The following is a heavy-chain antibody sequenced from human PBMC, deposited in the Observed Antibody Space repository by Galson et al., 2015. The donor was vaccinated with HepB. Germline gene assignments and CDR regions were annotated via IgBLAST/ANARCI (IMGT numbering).Heavy chain of an antibody. D-gene: IGHD2-15*01. CDR3: AKDGIMVANNPYHFHY. J-gene: IGHJ4*02. CDR2: ITSSGGHS. V-gene: IGHV3-23*01. CDR1: GFSFTRYA. Sequence: SLRLSCAASGFSFTRYAMTWVRQAPGKGLEWVSSITSSGGHSYYTGSVKGRVTVSRDNSKNTLLLQLNSLRAEDTAMYFCAKDGIMVANNPYHFHYWGQGTLVTVSS.